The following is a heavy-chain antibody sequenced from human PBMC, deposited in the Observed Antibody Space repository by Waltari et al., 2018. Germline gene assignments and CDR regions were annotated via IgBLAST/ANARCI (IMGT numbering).Heavy chain of an antibody. Sequence: QVQLVQSGAEVKKPGSSVKVSCKASGGTFSSYAISWVRQAPGQGPEWMGGIIPIFGTANYAQKFQGRVTITADKSTSTAYMELSSLRSEDTAVYYCARAAHCSSTSCRSGFYYYYYYMDVWGKGTTVTVSS. CDR3: ARAAHCSSTSCRSGFYYYYYYMDV. CDR2: IIPIFGTA. D-gene: IGHD2-2*01. CDR1: GGTFSSYA. J-gene: IGHJ6*03. V-gene: IGHV1-69*14.